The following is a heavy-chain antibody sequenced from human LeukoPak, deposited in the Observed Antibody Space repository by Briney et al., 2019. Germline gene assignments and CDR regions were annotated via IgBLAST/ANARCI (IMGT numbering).Heavy chain of an antibody. J-gene: IGHJ4*02. Sequence: ISYDGSNKYYADSVKGRFTISRDNSKNTLYLQMNSLRAEDTAVYYCARARYSSSWYQIIDYWGQGTLVTVSS. V-gene: IGHV3-30*01. CDR3: ARARYSSSWYQIIDY. CDR2: ISYDGSNK. D-gene: IGHD6-13*01.